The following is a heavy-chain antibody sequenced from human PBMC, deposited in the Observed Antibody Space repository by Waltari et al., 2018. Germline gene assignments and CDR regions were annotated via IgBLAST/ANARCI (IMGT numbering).Heavy chain of an antibody. V-gene: IGHV1-69*13. CDR2: IIPIFGTA. Sequence: QVQLVQSGAEVKKPGSSVKVYCKASGGTFSSYVISWVRRAPGQGLEWMGGIIPIFGTANDAQKFQGRVTITADESTSTAYMELSRLRSEDTAVYYCARDRGGSSGAFDIWGQGTMVTVSS. CDR1: GGTFSSYV. J-gene: IGHJ3*02. D-gene: IGHD2-15*01. CDR3: ARDRGGSSGAFDI.